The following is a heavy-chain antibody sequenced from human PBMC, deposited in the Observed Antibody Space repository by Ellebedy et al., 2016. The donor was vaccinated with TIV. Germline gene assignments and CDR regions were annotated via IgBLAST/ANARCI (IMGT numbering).Heavy chain of an antibody. Sequence: SETLSLTXAVYGGSFSGYYWSWIRQPPGKGLEWIGEINHSGSTNYNPSLKSRVTISVDTSKNQFSLKLSSVTAADTAVYYCARETMVRGVIGYYYYGMDVWGQGTTVTVSS. D-gene: IGHD3-10*01. CDR2: INHSGST. CDR3: ARETMVRGVIGYYYYGMDV. CDR1: GGSFSGYY. V-gene: IGHV4-34*01. J-gene: IGHJ6*02.